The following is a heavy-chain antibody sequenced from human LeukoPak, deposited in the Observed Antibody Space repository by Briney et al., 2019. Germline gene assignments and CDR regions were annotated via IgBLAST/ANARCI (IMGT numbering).Heavy chain of an antibody. CDR3: ARDRSRDAFDI. V-gene: IGHV1-46*01. J-gene: IGHJ3*02. D-gene: IGHD2-15*01. CDR2: INPSGGST. Sequence: ASEKVSCKASGYTFTSYYMHWVRQAPGQGLEWMGIINPSGGSTSYAQKFQGRVTMTRDTSTSTVYMELSSLRSEDTAVYYCARDRSRDAFDIWGQGTMVTVSS. CDR1: GYTFTSYY.